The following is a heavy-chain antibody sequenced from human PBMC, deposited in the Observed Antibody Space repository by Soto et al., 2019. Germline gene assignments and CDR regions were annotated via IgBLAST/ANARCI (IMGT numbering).Heavy chain of an antibody. J-gene: IGHJ6*02. CDR1: GGSFSGYY. Sequence: QVQLQQWGAGLLKPSETLSLTCAVYGGSFSGYYWSWIRQPPGKGLEWIGEINHSGSTNYNPSLNTRVTISVDTSKNQFSLKLSSVTAADTAVYYCARDRLVTTVTTGYYYYYGMDVWGQGTTVTVSS. CDR2: INHSGST. D-gene: IGHD4-17*01. CDR3: ARDRLVTTVTTGYYYYYGMDV. V-gene: IGHV4-34*01.